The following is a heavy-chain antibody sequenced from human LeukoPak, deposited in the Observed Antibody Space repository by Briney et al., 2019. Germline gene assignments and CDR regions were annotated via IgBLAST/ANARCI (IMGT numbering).Heavy chain of an antibody. CDR2: IYHSGST. D-gene: IGHD3-22*01. V-gene: IGHV4-4*02. CDR1: GGSISSSNW. Sequence: SGTLSLTCAVSGGSISSSNWWSWVRRPPGKGREWIGEIYHSGSTNYNPSLKSRVTISVDKSKNQFSLKLSSVTAADTAVYYCARDWYYYDSSGYPADGMDVWGQGTTVTVSS. CDR3: ARDWYYYDSSGYPADGMDV. J-gene: IGHJ6*02.